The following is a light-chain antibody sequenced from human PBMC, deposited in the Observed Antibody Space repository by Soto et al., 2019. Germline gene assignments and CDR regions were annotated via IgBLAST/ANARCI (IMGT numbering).Light chain of an antibody. J-gene: IGKJ5*01. CDR1: QSVSGY. CDR3: QQRYNWPIT. Sequence: EIVLTQSPATLSFSPWETSTLSFMASQSVSGYIGWYQQKPGQAPRLLIYADSNRATGIPARFSGSGSGTDFTLTISSLEPEDFSVYYCQQRYNWPITFGQGTRLEIK. V-gene: IGKV3-11*01. CDR2: ADS.